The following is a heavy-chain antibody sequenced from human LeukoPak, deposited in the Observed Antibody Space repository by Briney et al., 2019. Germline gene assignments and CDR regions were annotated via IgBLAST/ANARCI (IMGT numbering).Heavy chain of an antibody. CDR1: GGSISSSSYY. V-gene: IGHV4-39*01. CDR3: ARATSIAAAGTHYGMDV. Sequence: SETLCLTCTVSGGSISSSSYYWGWIRQPPGKGREWIGSIYYSGSTYYNPSIKSRVTISVDTSKNQFSLKLSSVTAADTAVYYCARATSIAAAGTHYGMDVWGQGTTVTVSS. CDR2: IYYSGST. J-gene: IGHJ6*02. D-gene: IGHD6-13*01.